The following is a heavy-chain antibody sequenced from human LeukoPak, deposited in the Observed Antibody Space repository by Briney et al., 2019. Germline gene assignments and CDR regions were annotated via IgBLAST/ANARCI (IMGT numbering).Heavy chain of an antibody. D-gene: IGHD1-1*01. CDR2: ISAYNANT. CDR3: AREEHNWFDP. V-gene: IGHV1-18*01. J-gene: IGHJ5*02. CDR1: GYTFTSYG. Sequence: VGPVKVSCNASGYTFTSYGISWVRQAPGQGLEWMGWISAYNANTNYAQKLQGRVTMTTDTSTSTAYLELRSLRSDDTAVYYCAREEHNWFDPWGQGTLVTVSS.